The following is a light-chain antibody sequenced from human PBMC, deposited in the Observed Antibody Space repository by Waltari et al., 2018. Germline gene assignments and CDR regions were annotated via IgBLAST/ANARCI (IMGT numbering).Light chain of an antibody. CDR1: SGINVADRN. J-gene: IGLJ2*01. CDR2: FRSVLDK. CDR3: MIWHSGASV. Sequence: QAVLTQPSSLSASPGASARLTCTLHSGINVADRNIYWYQQKPGRPPQYHLGFRSVLDKQQASGLPSRFSGSKDASANAGILLISGLQSEDEADYYCMIWHSGASVFGGGTTLTVL. V-gene: IGLV5-45*03.